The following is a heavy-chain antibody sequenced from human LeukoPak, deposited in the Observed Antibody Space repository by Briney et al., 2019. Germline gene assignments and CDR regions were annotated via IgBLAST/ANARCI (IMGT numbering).Heavy chain of an antibody. Sequence: KIGESLKISCKTSGYIFTTYWIGWVRQMAGKGLEWMGIIYPGDSDTRYSPSFQGQVTISADKSINTAYLQWSSLKASDTAMYYCARTLYYDSSGYRPDYWGQGTQVTVSS. V-gene: IGHV5-51*01. CDR1: GYIFTTYW. J-gene: IGHJ4*02. D-gene: IGHD3-22*01. CDR2: IYPGDSDT. CDR3: ARTLYYDSSGYRPDY.